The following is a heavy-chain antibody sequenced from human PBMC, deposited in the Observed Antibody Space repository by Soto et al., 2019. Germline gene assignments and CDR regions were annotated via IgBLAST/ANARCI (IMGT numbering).Heavy chain of an antibody. J-gene: IGHJ5*02. V-gene: IGHV4-39*01. D-gene: IGHD3-9*01. Sequence: PSETLSLTCTVSGGSISSSSYYWGWIRQPPGKGLEWIGSIYYSGSTYYNPSLKSRVTISVDTSKNQFSLKLSSVTAADTAVYYCARSQAHVFDWFGVVGYNWFDPWGQGTLVTVSS. CDR1: GGSISSSSYY. CDR2: IYYSGST. CDR3: ARSQAHVFDWFGVVGYNWFDP.